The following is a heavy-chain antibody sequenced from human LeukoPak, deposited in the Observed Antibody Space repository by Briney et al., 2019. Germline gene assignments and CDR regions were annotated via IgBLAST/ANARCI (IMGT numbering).Heavy chain of an antibody. V-gene: IGHV3-7*02. D-gene: IGHD3-10*01. CDR2: IKEDGSDK. J-gene: IGHJ6*02. CDR3: ARGVMVRGDYCGMDV. CDR1: AFTFSMYW. Sequence: GGSLRLSCSASAFTFSMYWMTWVRQAPGKGLEWVATIKEDGSDKYYVDSVRGRFTISRDNAKNTLYLQMNSLRAEDTAVYYCARGVMVRGDYCGMDVWGQGTTVTVSS.